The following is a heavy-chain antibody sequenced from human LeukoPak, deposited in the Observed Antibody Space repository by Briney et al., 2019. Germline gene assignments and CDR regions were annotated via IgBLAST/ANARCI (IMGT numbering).Heavy chain of an antibody. Sequence: SETLSLTCTVSGGSISSSSYYWGWIRQPPGKGLEWIGRIYTSGSTTYNPSLTSRVSMSIDTSKNHFSLKLTSVTAADTAVYYCAREAYSSGFYYFDYWGQGTLVTVSS. V-gene: IGHV4-39*07. CDR2: IYTSGST. D-gene: IGHD6-19*01. CDR3: AREAYSSGFYYFDY. J-gene: IGHJ4*02. CDR1: GGSISSSSYY.